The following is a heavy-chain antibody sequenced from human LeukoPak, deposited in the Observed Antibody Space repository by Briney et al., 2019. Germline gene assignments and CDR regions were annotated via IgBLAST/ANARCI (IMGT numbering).Heavy chain of an antibody. CDR3: AREMAGYCSGGSC. J-gene: IGHJ4*02. CDR2: MNPNSGNT. V-gene: IGHV1-8*01. Sequence: ASVKVFCKASGYTFTSYDINWVRQSTGQGPEWMGWMNPNSGNTGYAQKFQGRVTMTRNTSISTAYMELSSLRSEDTAVYYCAREMAGYCSGGSCWGQGTLVTVSS. D-gene: IGHD2-15*01. CDR1: GYTFTSYD.